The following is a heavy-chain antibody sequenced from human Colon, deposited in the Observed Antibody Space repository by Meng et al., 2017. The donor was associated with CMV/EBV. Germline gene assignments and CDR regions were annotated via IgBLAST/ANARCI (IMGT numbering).Heavy chain of an antibody. CDR1: CSIRGWDYY. V-gene: IGHV4-31*02. CDR3: ARGLGRGSRVGIWFDP. CDR2: IYHTGST. J-gene: IGHJ5*02. D-gene: IGHD2-21*01. Sequence: CSIRGWDYYWSWIRQHPEKGLEWLGYIYHTGSTSYNPSFKSRLSMSVDTSTNLLSLQLTSVTAADTAIYYCARGLGRGSRVGIWFDPWGQGTLVTVSS.